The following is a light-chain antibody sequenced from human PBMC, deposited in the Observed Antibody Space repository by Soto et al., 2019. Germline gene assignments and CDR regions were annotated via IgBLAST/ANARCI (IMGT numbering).Light chain of an antibody. J-gene: IGKJ5*01. CDR1: QSISSY. CDR2: AAS. Sequence: IHMTQSQSSLSASVGDRVTITCRASQSISSYLNWYQQKPGKAPKLLINAASNLRSGVPSRFSGSGSGTDFTLTIDGLQPEDFAVYYCQQSYITPPITFGQGTRLEI. V-gene: IGKV1-39*01. CDR3: QQSYITPPIT.